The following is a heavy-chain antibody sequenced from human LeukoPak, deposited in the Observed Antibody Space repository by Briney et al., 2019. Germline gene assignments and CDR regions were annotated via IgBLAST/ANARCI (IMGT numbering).Heavy chain of an antibody. Sequence: SETLSLTCTVSGGSISGYYWSWIRQPAGKGLEWIGRIYTSGSTNYNPSLKSRVTMSVDTSKNQFSLKLSSVTAADTAVYYCASGSTIAAAGTGSGFGYWGQGTLVTVSS. CDR3: ASGSTIAAAGTGSGFGY. V-gene: IGHV4-4*07. J-gene: IGHJ4*02. D-gene: IGHD6-13*01. CDR2: IYTSGST. CDR1: GGSISGYY.